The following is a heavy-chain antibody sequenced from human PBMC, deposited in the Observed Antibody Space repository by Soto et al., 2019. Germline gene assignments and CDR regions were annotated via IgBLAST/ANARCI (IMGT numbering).Heavy chain of an antibody. CDR3: DRVWGSIDY. CDR1: GYTFSNYD. CDR2: MNPKSGNT. D-gene: IGHD3-16*01. V-gene: IGHV1-8*01. J-gene: IGHJ4*02. Sequence: ASVKVSCKASGYTFSNYDINWVRQATGQGLEWMGWMNPKSGNTGFAQQFQGRVTMTRNTAISTAYMELSSLRSEDTAVYYCDRVWGSIDYWGQGTLVPVSS.